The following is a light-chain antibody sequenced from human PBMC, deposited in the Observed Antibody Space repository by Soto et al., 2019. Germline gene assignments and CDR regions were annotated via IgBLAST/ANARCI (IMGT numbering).Light chain of an antibody. J-gene: IGLJ2*01. CDR3: TSYTSISTLVV. CDR2: EVS. V-gene: IGLV2-14*01. Sequence: QSVLTQPASVSGSPGQSITISCTGTSSDVGGYNFVSWYQHHPGKAPKLMIYEVSNRPSGVSNRFSGSKSGNTASLTISGLQADDEADYYCTSYTSISTLVVFGGGTKVTVL. CDR1: SSDVGGYNF.